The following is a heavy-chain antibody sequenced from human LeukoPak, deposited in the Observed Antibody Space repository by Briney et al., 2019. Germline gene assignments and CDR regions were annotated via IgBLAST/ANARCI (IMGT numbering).Heavy chain of an antibody. V-gene: IGHV3-74*01. CDR2: INNDGSST. CDR1: GFTFSNYW. CDR3: ARDNGYYYDY. D-gene: IGHD3-22*01. Sequence: GGSLRLSCAASGFTFSNYWMHWAPQVPGKGLMWVSRINNDGSSTTYADSVKGRFTISRDNAKNTLYLLMNSLRAEDTAVFYCARDNGYYYDYWGQGTLVTVSS. J-gene: IGHJ4*02.